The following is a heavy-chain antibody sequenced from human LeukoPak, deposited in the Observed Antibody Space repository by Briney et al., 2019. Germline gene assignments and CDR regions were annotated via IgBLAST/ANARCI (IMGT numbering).Heavy chain of an antibody. D-gene: IGHD6-19*01. CDR3: ARGIWRHGWHDAFDI. CDR2: IYYSGST. Sequence: SETLSLTCTVSGGSISSYYWSWIRQPPGKGLEWIGYIYYSGSTNYNPSLKSRVTISVDTSKNQFSLKLSSVTAADTAVYYCARGIWRHGWHDAFDIWGQGTMVTVSS. J-gene: IGHJ3*02. V-gene: IGHV4-59*01. CDR1: GGSISSYY.